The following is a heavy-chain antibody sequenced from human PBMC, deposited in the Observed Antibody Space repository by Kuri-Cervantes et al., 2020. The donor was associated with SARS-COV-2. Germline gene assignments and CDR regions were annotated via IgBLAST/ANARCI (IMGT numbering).Heavy chain of an antibody. J-gene: IGHJ6*02. CDR1: GYTFTSYY. V-gene: IGHV1-46*01. CDR2: INPSGGST. Sequence: ASVKVSCKASGYTFTSYYMHWVRQAPGQGLEWMGIINPSGGSTSYAQKFQGRVTMTRDTSTSTVYMELSSLRSEDTAVYYCTTLYCSSTSCYSHDVYYYYGMDVWGQGTTVTVSS. CDR3: TTLYCSSTSCYSHDVYYYYGMDV. D-gene: IGHD2-2*01.